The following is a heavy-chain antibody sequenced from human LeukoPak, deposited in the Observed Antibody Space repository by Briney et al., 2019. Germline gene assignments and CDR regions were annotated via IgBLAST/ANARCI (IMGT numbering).Heavy chain of an antibody. J-gene: IGHJ4*02. CDR2: INPNSGGT. Sequence: ASVKVSCKASGYTFTGYFMHWVRQAPGQGLEWMGWINPNSGGTNYAQKFQGRVTMTRDTSISTAYMELSRLRSDDTAVYYCARGQSYDSSGYYPLLPWGQGTLVTVSS. CDR3: ARGQSYDSSGYYPLLP. CDR1: GYTFTGYF. D-gene: IGHD3-22*01. V-gene: IGHV1-2*02.